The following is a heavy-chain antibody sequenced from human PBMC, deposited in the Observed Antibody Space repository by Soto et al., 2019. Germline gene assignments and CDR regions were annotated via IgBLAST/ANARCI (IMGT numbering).Heavy chain of an antibody. CDR3: ARVRSGWGIDY. J-gene: IGHJ4*02. CDR2: IYHSGST. D-gene: IGHD6-19*01. Sequence: QLQLQESGSGLVKPSQTLSLTCAVSGGSISSGGYSWSWIRQPPGKGLEYIGYIYHSGSTYYNPSLKSLVTISVDRAKNPFSLKLRSVTAADTAVYYCARVRSGWGIDYWGQGTLVTVSS. V-gene: IGHV4-30-2*01. CDR1: GGSISSGGYS.